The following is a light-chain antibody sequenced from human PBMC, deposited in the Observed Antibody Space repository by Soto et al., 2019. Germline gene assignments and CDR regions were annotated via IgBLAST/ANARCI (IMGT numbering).Light chain of an antibody. V-gene: IGKV1-8*01. CDR3: QQHNNSPWT. CDR1: QGISSY. Sequence: AIRMTQSPSSLSASTGDRVTITCRASQGISSYLAWYQQKPGKAPKVLIYDVSTLESGVPSRFSGSGSGTEFTLTISSLQPDDFATYYCQQHNNSPWTFGQGTKVDI. CDR2: DVS. J-gene: IGKJ1*01.